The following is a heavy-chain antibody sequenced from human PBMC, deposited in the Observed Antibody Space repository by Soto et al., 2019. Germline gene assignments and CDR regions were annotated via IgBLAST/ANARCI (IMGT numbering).Heavy chain of an antibody. Sequence: QVQLVQSGAEVKKPGASVKVSCKASGYTFTGYYMHWVRQAPGQGLEWMGWINPNSGGTNYAQKFQGWVTMTRDTSFSTAYMELSRLRSDDTAVYYCARGCGIWGSYRLIWFDPWGQGTLVTVSS. J-gene: IGHJ5*02. CDR2: INPNSGGT. D-gene: IGHD3-16*02. CDR3: ARGCGIWGSYRLIWFDP. CDR1: GYTFTGYY. V-gene: IGHV1-2*04.